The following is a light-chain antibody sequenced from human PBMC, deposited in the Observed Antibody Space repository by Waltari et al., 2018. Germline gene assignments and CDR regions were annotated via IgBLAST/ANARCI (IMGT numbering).Light chain of an antibody. V-gene: IGLV1-40*01. CDR1: SSNIGAGYA. CDR3: QCYDSSLSGSV. J-gene: IGLJ3*02. CDR2: GNT. Sequence: QSVLTPPPSVSGAPGQRVTIPCTGSSSNIGAGYAVHWYQHRPGTAPKLLIYGNTNRPSGVPDRFSGSKSGTSASLAITGLQAEDEADYYCQCYDSSLSGSVFGGGTKLTVL.